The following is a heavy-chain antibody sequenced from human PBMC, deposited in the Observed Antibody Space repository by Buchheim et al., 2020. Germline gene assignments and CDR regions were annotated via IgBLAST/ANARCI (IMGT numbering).Heavy chain of an antibody. J-gene: IGHJ5*02. Sequence: QVQLQQWGAGLLKPSETLSLTCAVYGGSFSGYYWSWIRQPPGKGLEWIGQINHSGSTNYNPSLKSRVTISVDTSKNQFSLRLRTVTATDTAVYYCARGWLLQQDDGFDPWGQGTL. CDR2: INHSGST. CDR1: GGSFSGYY. D-gene: IGHD3-22*01. V-gene: IGHV4-34*01. CDR3: ARGWLLQQDDGFDP.